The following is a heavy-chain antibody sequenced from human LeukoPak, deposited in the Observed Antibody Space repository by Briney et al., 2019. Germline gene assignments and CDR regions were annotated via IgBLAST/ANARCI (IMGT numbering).Heavy chain of an antibody. CDR2: ISNDGSNK. D-gene: IGHD3-9*01. Sequence: GGSLRLSCAASGFTFSSYGIHWVRQAPGKGLEWVAVISNDGSNKYYVDSVKGRFTISRDNAKNSLYLQMNSLRAEDTAVYYCARVEDYDILTGFDYWGQGTLVTVSS. J-gene: IGHJ4*02. CDR1: GFTFSSYG. CDR3: ARVEDYDILTGFDY. V-gene: IGHV3-30*03.